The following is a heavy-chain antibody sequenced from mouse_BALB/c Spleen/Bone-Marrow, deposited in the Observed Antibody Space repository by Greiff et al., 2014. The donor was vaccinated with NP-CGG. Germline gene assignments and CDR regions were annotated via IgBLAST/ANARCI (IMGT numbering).Heavy chain of an antibody. D-gene: IGHD2-14*01. CDR2: IAPGSGST. Sequence: DLVKPGASVKLSCKASGYTFTSYWINWIKQRPGQGLEWIGRIAPGSGSTYYNEMFKGKATLTVDTSSSTAYILLSNLSSEDSAVYFCAYYRYDVNYWGQGTTLTVSS. CDR3: AYYRYDVNY. CDR1: GYTFTSYW. V-gene: IGHV1S41*01. J-gene: IGHJ2*01.